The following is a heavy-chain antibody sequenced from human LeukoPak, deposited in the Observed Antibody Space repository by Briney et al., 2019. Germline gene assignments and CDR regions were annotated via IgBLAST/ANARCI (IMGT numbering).Heavy chain of an antibody. CDR1: GGSFSGYY. CDR3: ATTSYYYDSPDY. Sequence: PSETLSLTCAVYGGSFSGYYWSWIRQPPGKGLGWIGSIYYSWDTYYNPSLKSRVTISVDTSKNQFSLKLSSVTAADTAVYYCATTSYYYDSPDYWGQGTLVTVSS. CDR2: IYYSWDT. J-gene: IGHJ4*02. D-gene: IGHD3-22*01. V-gene: IGHV4-34*01.